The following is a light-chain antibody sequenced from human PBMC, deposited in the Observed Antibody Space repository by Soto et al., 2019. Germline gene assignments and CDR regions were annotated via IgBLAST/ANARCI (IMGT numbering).Light chain of an antibody. CDR3: QQYGSSTWT. Sequence: IVLTHAPGTLSWSPGEIATLSVGASQSGSSSYLACYQQKAGQAPRLLIYGVSSRATGIPDRFSGSGSGTDFTLTISRLEPEDFAVYYCQQYGSSTWTFGQGTKVDIK. J-gene: IGKJ1*01. V-gene: IGKV3-20*01. CDR2: GVS. CDR1: QSGSSSY.